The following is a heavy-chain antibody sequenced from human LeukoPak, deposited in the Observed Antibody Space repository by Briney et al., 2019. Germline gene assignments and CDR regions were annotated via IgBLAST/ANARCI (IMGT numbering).Heavy chain of an antibody. Sequence: PGGSLRLSCAASGFTFSNYGMYWVRQAPGKGLEWEAVIWSDGTNSLHADSVKGRFTISRDNSKNTLYLQMNSLTPEDTAVYYCVPAFKREAPPPGFDFWGQGTLVTVSS. CDR3: VPAFKREAPPPGFDF. D-gene: IGHD1-14*01. CDR1: GFTFSNYG. CDR2: IWSDGTNS. V-gene: IGHV3-30*02. J-gene: IGHJ4*02.